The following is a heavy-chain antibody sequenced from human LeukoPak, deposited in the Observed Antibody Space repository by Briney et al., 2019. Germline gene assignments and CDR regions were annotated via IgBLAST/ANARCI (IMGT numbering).Heavy chain of an antibody. V-gene: IGHV4-4*07. J-gene: IGHJ4*02. CDR2: IYTSGST. CDR1: GGSISSGY. D-gene: IGHD3-9*01. Sequence: SETLSLTCIVSGGSISSGYWSWIRQPAGKGLEWIGRIYTSGSTNYNPSLKSRVTMSVDTSKNQFSLKLSSMTAADTAVYYCARESSGITIFFDYWGQGTLVTVSS. CDR3: ARESSGITIFFDY.